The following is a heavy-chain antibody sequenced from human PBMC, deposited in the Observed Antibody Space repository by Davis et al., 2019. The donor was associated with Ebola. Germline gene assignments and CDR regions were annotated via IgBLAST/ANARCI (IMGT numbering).Heavy chain of an antibody. CDR2: INHSGST. V-gene: IGHV4-34*01. Sequence: MPSETLSLTCAVYGGSFSGYYWSWIRQPPGKGLEWIGEINHSGSTNYNPSLKSRVTISVDTSKNQFSLKLSSVTAADTAVYYCARDNRRYSYGSILYYYYGMDVWGKGTTVTVSS. CDR1: GGSFSGYY. J-gene: IGHJ6*04. D-gene: IGHD5-18*01. CDR3: ARDNRRYSYGSILYYYYGMDV.